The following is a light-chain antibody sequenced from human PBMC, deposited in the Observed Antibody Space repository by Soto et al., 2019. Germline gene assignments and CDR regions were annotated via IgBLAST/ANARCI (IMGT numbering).Light chain of an antibody. CDR1: RTDIGGYTL. V-gene: IGLV2-14*01. CDR2: EVS. J-gene: IGLJ1*01. CDR3: SAYSAGSTLLV. Sequence: QSALTQPASVSGSPGQTITISCTGTRTDIGGYTLVSWYQQHPGKAPKLLIHEVSNRPSGISNRFNGSKSDNMASLTISGLRAEDEADYYCSAYSAGSTLLVFGSGTKLTVL.